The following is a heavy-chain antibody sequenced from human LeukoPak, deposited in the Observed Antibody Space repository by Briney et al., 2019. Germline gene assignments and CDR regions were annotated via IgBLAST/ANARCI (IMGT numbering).Heavy chain of an antibody. CDR3: SRRGWGSYSQDY. CDR2: ISDSAHVI. Sequence: GWSLRLSCEGSGFTFGDYFMTWIRQAPGKGLEWLSYISDSAHVIYYAESVQGRFTVSRDNAKMSLFLQMDSLRVNDTAVYYCSRRGWGSYSQDYWGQGTLVTVSS. D-gene: IGHD1-26*01. CDR1: GFTFGDYF. V-gene: IGHV3-11*04. J-gene: IGHJ4*02.